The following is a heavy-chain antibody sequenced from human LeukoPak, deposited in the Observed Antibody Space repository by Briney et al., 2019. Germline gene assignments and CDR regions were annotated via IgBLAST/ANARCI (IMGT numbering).Heavy chain of an antibody. CDR2: IWYDGSNK. V-gene: IGHV3-33*08. Sequence: PGRSLRLSCAASGFTFSSYGMHWVRQAPGKGLEWVAVIWYDGSNKYYADSVKGRFTISRDNSKNTLYLQMNSLRAEDTAVYYCAGSRRINWFDPWGQGTLVTVSS. J-gene: IGHJ5*02. D-gene: IGHD3-10*01. CDR1: GFTFSSYG. CDR3: AGSRRINWFDP.